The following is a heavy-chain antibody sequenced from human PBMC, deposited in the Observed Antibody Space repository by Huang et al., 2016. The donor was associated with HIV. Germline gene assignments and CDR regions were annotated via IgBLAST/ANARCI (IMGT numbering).Heavy chain of an antibody. V-gene: IGHV1-24*01. Sequence: CKVSGSFVTEVSMHWLRQTPGKGLEWMGGLNPENLKILYAEKFKGRVTMTEDTDTAYLEMTSLKYDDSAIYYCAIGPRGIATTYFDYWGQGTLVTVSS. CDR3: AIGPRGIATTYFDY. J-gene: IGHJ4*02. CDR1: GSFVTEVS. CDR2: LNPENLKI. D-gene: IGHD3-10*01.